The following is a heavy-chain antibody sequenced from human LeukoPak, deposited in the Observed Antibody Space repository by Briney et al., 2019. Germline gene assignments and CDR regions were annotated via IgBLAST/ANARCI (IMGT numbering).Heavy chain of an antibody. CDR2: INPSGGST. Sequence: ASVKVSCKASGYTFTSYYMHWVRQAPGQGLEWMGIINPSGGSTSYAQKFQDRVTMTRDTSTSTVYMELSSLRSEDTAVYYCARDLVVPAAIRARNPLETFFDYRGQGTLVTVSS. V-gene: IGHV1-46*03. J-gene: IGHJ4*02. CDR3: ARDLVVPAAIRARNPLETFFDY. D-gene: IGHD2-2*02. CDR1: GYTFTSYY.